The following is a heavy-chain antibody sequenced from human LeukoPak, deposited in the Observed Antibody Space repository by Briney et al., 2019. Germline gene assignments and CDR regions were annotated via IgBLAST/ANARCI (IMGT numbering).Heavy chain of an antibody. CDR2: VSSESTHI. CDR1: GFTFSHYS. J-gene: IGHJ4*02. D-gene: IGHD3-10*01. CDR3: AISLGELLDY. V-gene: IGHV3-21*01. Sequence: GESLTLSCAVSGFTFSHYSMNWVRQAPGKGLEWVSTVSSESTHIKYGESVRGRFTISRDDAKNSLYLQMNSLRAEDTAVYYCAISLGELLDYWGQGTLVTVSS.